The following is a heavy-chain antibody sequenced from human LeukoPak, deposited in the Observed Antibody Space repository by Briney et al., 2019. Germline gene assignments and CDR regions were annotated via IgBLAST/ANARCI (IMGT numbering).Heavy chain of an antibody. CDR1: GGSISSGSYY. CDR3: ANYDSSGYVEN. V-gene: IGHV4-61*01. Sequence: SQTLSLTRTVSGGSISSGSYYWSWIRQPPGKELEWIGYIHHSGSSNYYPSLKSRVTMSVDTSKNQFSLKLTSVIAADTAVYYCANYDSSGYVENWGPGTLVTVSS. J-gene: IGHJ4*02. D-gene: IGHD3-22*01. CDR2: IHHSGSS.